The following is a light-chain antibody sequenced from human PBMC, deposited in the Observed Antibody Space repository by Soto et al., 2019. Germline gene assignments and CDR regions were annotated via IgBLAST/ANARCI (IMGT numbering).Light chain of an antibody. J-gene: IGKJ2*01. V-gene: IGKV3-11*01. CDR3: QQRSNWPPGYT. CDR2: DAS. Sequence: ETVLTQSPATLSLSPGERATLSCRASQSVTTYLAWYQQKPGQAPRLLIYDASNRATGIPARFSGSGSGTDFPLTISSLEPEDFAVYYCQQRSNWPPGYTFGQGTKLEIK. CDR1: QSVTTY.